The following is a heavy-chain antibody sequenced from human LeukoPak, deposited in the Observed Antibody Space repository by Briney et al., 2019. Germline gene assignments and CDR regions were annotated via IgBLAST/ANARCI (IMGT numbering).Heavy chain of an antibody. Sequence: SVKVSCKASGGTFSSYAISWVRQAPGQGLEWMGGIIPIFGTANYAQKFQGRVTITADESTSTAYMELSSLRSEDTAVYYCARGEEYYYDSSGYYPRPKFDYWGQGTLVTVSS. CDR2: IIPIFGTA. CDR3: ARGEEYYYDSSGYYPRPKFDY. V-gene: IGHV1-69*13. J-gene: IGHJ4*02. D-gene: IGHD3-22*01. CDR1: GGTFSSYA.